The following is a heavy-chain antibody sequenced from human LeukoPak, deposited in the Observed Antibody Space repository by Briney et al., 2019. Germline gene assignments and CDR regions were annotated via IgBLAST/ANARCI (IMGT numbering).Heavy chain of an antibody. Sequence: SETLSLTCTVWVGSISSSSYYWGWIRQPPGKGLEWIGSIYYSGSTYYNPSLKSRVTISVDTSKNQFSLKLSSVTAADTAVYYCARQEVPAAMPGNWFDPWGQGTLVTVSS. CDR1: VGSISSSSYY. CDR3: ARQEVPAAMPGNWFDP. J-gene: IGHJ5*02. V-gene: IGHV4-39*01. D-gene: IGHD2-2*01. CDR2: IYYSGST.